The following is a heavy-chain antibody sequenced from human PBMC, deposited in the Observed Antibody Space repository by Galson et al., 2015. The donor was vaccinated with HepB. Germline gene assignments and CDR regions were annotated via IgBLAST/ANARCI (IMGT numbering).Heavy chain of an antibody. J-gene: IGHJ5*02. V-gene: IGHV4-39*01. CDR2: IYYSGST. CDR3: ARQTRGYSYGYIDRDNWFDP. CDR1: GGSISSSSYY. D-gene: IGHD5-18*01. Sequence: ETLSLTCTVSGGSISSSSYYWGWIRQPPGKGLEWIGSIYYSGSTYYNPSLKSRVTISVDTSKNQFSLKLSSVTAADTAVYYCARQTRGYSYGYIDRDNWFDPWGQGTLVTVSS.